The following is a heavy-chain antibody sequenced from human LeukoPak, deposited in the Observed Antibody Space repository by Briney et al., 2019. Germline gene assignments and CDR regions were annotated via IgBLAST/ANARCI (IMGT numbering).Heavy chain of an antibody. CDR1: GFSFTSYA. CDR3: ARGVVGATTPLDY. J-gene: IGHJ4*02. CDR2: IIPILGIA. V-gene: IGHV1-69*04. D-gene: IGHD1-26*01. Sequence: SVKVSCKASGFSFTSYAIHWVRQAPGQGLEWMGRIIPILGIANYAQKFQGRVTITADKSTSTAYMELSSLRSEDTAVYYCARGVVGATTPLDYWGQGTLVTVSS.